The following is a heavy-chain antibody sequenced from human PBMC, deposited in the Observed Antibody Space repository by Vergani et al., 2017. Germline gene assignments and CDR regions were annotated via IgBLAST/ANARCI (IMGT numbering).Heavy chain of an antibody. D-gene: IGHD1-1*01. CDR3: ARRNWNDFLFHYYYYMDV. CDR2: INHSGST. V-gene: IGHV4-34*01. CDR1: GGSFSGYY. Sequence: QVQLQQWGAGLLKPSETLSLTCAVYGGSFSGYYWSWIRQPPGKGLEWIGEINHSGSTNYNPSLKSRVTISVDTSKNQFSLKLSSVTAADTAVYYCARRNWNDFLFHYYYYMDVWGKGTTVTGSS. J-gene: IGHJ6*03.